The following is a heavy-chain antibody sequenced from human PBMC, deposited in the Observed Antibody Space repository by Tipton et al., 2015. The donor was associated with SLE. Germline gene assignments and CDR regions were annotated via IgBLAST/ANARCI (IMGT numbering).Heavy chain of an antibody. CDR2: MYFSGKA. CDR1: GDAITNSY. Sequence: TLSLTCTVSGDAITNSYWSWIRQPVGKGLEWIGRMYFSGKANYNPSLKSRVTISIDTSKNQFSLKLSSVTAGDSAIYYCARYCNGGNCYTTFDSWGQGTLVTVSS. V-gene: IGHV4-4*07. CDR3: ARYCNGGNCYTTFDS. J-gene: IGHJ4*02. D-gene: IGHD2-15*01.